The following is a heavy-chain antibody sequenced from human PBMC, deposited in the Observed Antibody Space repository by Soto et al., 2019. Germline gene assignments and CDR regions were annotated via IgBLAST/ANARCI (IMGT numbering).Heavy chain of an antibody. V-gene: IGHV4-59*01. J-gene: IGHJ4*02. CDR2: IYYSGST. Sequence: SETLSLTCTVSGGSISSYYWSWIRQPPGKGLEWIGYIYYSGSTNCNPSLKSRVTISVDTSKNQFSLKLSSVTAADTAVYYCASILTGYRYFDYWGQGTLVTVSS. CDR1: GGSISSYY. CDR3: ASILTGYRYFDY. D-gene: IGHD3-9*01.